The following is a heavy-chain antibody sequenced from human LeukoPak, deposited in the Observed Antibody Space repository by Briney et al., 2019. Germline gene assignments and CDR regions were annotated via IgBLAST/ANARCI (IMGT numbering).Heavy chain of an antibody. D-gene: IGHD3-3*01. CDR3: ASIRFLEWLPFFDY. Sequence: SETLSLTCTVSGGSISSGSYYWSWIRQPAGKGLEWIGRIYTSGSTNYNPSLKSRVTISVDTSKNQFSLKLSSVTAADTAVYYCASIRFLEWLPFFDYWGQGTLVTVSS. CDR1: GGSISSGSYY. V-gene: IGHV4-61*02. CDR2: IYTSGST. J-gene: IGHJ4*02.